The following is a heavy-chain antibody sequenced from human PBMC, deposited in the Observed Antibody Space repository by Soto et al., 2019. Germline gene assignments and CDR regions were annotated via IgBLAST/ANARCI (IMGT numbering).Heavy chain of an antibody. D-gene: IGHD3-10*01. CDR2: ISTSGDTI. Sequence: PGGSLRLSCAGSGFTFSLYELNWVRQAPGKGLEWVSYISTSGDTIYYADSVKGRFTISRDNAKTSLYLQMNRLRAEDTAVYYCTRGPPGDFWGQGTPVTVS. CDR1: GFTFSLYE. V-gene: IGHV3-48*03. CDR3: TRGPPGDF. J-gene: IGHJ4*02.